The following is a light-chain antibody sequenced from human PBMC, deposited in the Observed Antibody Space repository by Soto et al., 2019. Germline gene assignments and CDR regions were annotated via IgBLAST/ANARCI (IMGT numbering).Light chain of an antibody. CDR1: SGYSNYK. Sequence: QTVVTQAPSASASLGASVTLTCTLSSGYSNYKVDWYQQRPGKGPRFVMRVGTGGIVGSKGDGIPDRFSVLASGLNRYLTIKNIQEEDESDYYCGADHGSGSDFVVVFGGGTKLTVL. V-gene: IGLV9-49*01. CDR3: GADHGSGSDFVVV. CDR2: VGTGGIVG. J-gene: IGLJ2*01.